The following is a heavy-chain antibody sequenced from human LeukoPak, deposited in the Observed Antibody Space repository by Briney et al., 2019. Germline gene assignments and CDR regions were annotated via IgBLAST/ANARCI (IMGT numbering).Heavy chain of an antibody. CDR1: GYTLTELS. CDR3: ATVFSYDF. V-gene: IGHV1-24*01. CDR2: FDPEHGET. Sequence: GASVKVSCKVPGYTLTELSMHWVRQAPGKGLEWMGGFDPEHGETIYAQKFQGRVTMTADTSADTAYMELSSLRSEDTAVYYCATVFSYDFWGQGTLVTVSS. J-gene: IGHJ4*02.